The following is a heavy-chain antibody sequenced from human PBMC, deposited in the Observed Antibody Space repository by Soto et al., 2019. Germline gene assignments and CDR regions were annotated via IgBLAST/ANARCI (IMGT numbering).Heavy chain of an antibody. Sequence: VKVSCKASGYTFSGYHMHWVRQAPGQGLEWMGWINPNTDVTNYAQRFQGRVTMTRDTSITTAYMELSRLRSDDTAVYYCARDLWGNWNHIDAFDIWGPGTTVTVSS. J-gene: IGHJ3*02. CDR3: ARDLWGNWNHIDAFDI. D-gene: IGHD1-20*01. CDR2: INPNTDVT. CDR1: GYTFSGYH. V-gene: IGHV1-2*02.